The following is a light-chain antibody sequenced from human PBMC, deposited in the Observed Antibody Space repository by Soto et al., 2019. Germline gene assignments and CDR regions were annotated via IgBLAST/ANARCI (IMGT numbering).Light chain of an antibody. Sequence: EIVLTQSPGTLSLSPGERATLSCRASQSLSSSQLAWYQQKPGQAPRLLIHDASSRATGISDRFTGSGSGTDLTLTITTLEPEDFAVYDCQQYGSSPRTFGLGTKVDIK. CDR3: QQYGSSPRT. V-gene: IGKV3-20*01. CDR2: DAS. CDR1: QSLSSSQ. J-gene: IGKJ1*01.